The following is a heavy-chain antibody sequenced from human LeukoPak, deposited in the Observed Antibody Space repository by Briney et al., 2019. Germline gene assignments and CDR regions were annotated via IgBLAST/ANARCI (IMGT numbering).Heavy chain of an antibody. CDR3: AKSVFDSSGDPYMDV. CDR2: ISGGGDFT. Sequence: GALRLSCAASGFTFRSFAMNWVRPAPGKGLECVSAISGGGDFTKYADSVKGRFTISRDNSKSTLYLQMNSLRAEDTAVYYCAKSVFDSSGDPYMDVWGKGTTVTISS. V-gene: IGHV3-23*01. D-gene: IGHD3-22*01. J-gene: IGHJ6*03. CDR1: GFTFRSFA.